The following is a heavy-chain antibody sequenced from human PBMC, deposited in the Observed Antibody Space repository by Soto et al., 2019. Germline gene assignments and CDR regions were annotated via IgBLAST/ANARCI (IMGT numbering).Heavy chain of an antibody. CDR2: ITNIDNTE. V-gene: IGHV3-11*01. Sequence: PGGSLRLSCAASGFTFSDHWMIWIRQAPGKGLEWISYITNIDNTEKYADSVRGRFAVSRDNAKKSLYLQMNSLRADDTAVYYCVSRGADQSLNFWGQGTLVTVSS. CDR3: VSRGADQSLNF. J-gene: IGHJ4*02. CDR1: GFTFSDHW.